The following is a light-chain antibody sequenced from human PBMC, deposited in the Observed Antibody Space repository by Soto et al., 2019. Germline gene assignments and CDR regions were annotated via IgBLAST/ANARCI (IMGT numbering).Light chain of an antibody. CDR1: QGIRKD. Sequence: DIQMTQSPSSLSASVGDRVTITCRASQGIRKDLGWYQQKPGKAPKRLISAASSLHSGVPPRFSGSGSGTEFTLTISSLQPGDFATYYCLQHNSYPRTFGQGTRLEIK. CDR2: AAS. V-gene: IGKV1-17*01. J-gene: IGKJ2*02. CDR3: LQHNSYPRT.